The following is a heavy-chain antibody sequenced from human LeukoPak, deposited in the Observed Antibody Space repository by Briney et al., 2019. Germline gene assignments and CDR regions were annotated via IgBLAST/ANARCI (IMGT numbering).Heavy chain of an antibody. V-gene: IGHV4-39*07. CDR1: GGSISSSSYY. Sequence: PSETLSLTCTVSGGSISSSSYYWGWIRQPPGKGLEWIGSIYYSGSTYYNPSLKSRVTISVDTSKNQFSLKLSSVTAADTAVYYCASEGLQENPHDYYDSSGYYHVFGYWGQGTLVTVSS. D-gene: IGHD3-22*01. CDR2: IYYSGST. CDR3: ASEGLQENPHDYYDSSGYYHVFGY. J-gene: IGHJ4*02.